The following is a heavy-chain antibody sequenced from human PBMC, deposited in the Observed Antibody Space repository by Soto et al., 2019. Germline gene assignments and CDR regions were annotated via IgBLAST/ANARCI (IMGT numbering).Heavy chain of an antibody. CDR1: GGRDCRTRRA. V-gene: IGHV6-1*01. CDR3: ARDAGRGIVAS. D-gene: IGHD1-20*01. CDR2: TYYRSKRYN. Sequence: SQALPRSGDSRGGRDCRTRRARYWLRQSPSRGLEWLGRTYYRSKRYNEYAVSVKSRITINPDTSKNQFSLQLNSVTPEDASLYYGARDAGRGIVASWGQGTPVTVSS. J-gene: IGHJ5*01.